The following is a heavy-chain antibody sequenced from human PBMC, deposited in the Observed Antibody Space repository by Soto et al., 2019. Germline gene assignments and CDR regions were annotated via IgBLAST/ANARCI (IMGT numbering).Heavy chain of an antibody. D-gene: IGHD6-25*01. CDR1: GGSISSGDYY. V-gene: IGHV4-30-4*01. CDR2: IYYSGST. CDR3: ARDLGGRPGDY. J-gene: IGHJ4*02. Sequence: SETLSLTCTVSGGSISSGDYYWSWIRQPPGKGLEWIGYIYYSGSTYYNPSLKSRVTISVDTSKNQFSLKLSSVTAADTAVYYCARDLGGRPGDYWGQGTLVTVSS.